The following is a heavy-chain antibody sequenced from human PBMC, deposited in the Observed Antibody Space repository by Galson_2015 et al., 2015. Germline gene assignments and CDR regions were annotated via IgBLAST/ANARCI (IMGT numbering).Heavy chain of an antibody. D-gene: IGHD3-9*01. Sequence: SLRLSCAASGFTFSSYGMHWVRQAPGKGLEWVAVIWYDGSNKYYADSVKGRFTISRDNSKNTLYLQMNSLRAEDTAVYYCARDRRHDILARCDYWVQGTLVPVSS. CDR2: IWYDGSNK. CDR3: ARDRRHDILARCDY. J-gene: IGHJ4*02. CDR1: GFTFSSYG. V-gene: IGHV3-33*01.